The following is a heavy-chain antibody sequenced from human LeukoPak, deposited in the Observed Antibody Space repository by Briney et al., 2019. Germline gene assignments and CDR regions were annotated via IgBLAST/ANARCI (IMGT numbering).Heavy chain of an antibody. CDR3: ARVDRSSTSQIDY. J-gene: IGHJ4*02. Sequence: SVKVSCKASGYTFTSYGISWVRQAPGQGLEWMGGIIPIFGTANYAQKFQGRVTITTDESTSTAYMELSSLRSEDTAVYYCARVDRSSTSQIDYWGQGTLVTVSS. CDR1: GYTFTSYG. V-gene: IGHV1-69*05. CDR2: IIPIFGTA. D-gene: IGHD2-2*01.